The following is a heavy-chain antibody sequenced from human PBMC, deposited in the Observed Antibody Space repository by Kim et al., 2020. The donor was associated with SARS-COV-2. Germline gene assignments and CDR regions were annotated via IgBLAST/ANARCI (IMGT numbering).Heavy chain of an antibody. D-gene: IGHD3-9*01. J-gene: IGHJ5*02. CDR2: ISSSSSYI. Sequence: GGSLRLSCAASGFTFSSYSMNWVRQAPGKGLEWVSSISSSSSYIYYADSVKGRFTISRDNAKNSLYLQMNSLRAEDTAVYYCARGAGSYDILTGYYHNWFDPWGQGTLAT. CDR3: ARGAGSYDILTGYYHNWFDP. CDR1: GFTFSSYS. V-gene: IGHV3-21*01.